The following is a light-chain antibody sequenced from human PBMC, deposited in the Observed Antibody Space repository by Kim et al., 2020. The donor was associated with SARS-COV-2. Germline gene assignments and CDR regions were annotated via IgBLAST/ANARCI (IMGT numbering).Light chain of an antibody. J-gene: IGLJ2*01. CDR1: NIGSIS. CDR2: FVS. V-gene: IGLV3-21*04. Sequence: PGKTASITCGGDNIGSISVNWYQQRPGQAPVVVIYFVSDRPSGIPERFSGSNSGNTATLTISRVEAGDEAEYYCQVWDSISAHVVFGGGTQLTVL. CDR3: QVWDSISAHVV.